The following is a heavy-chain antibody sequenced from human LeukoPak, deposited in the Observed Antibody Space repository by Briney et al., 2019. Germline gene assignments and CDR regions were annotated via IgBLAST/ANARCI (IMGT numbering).Heavy chain of an antibody. CDR2: IYHSGST. Sequence: SGTLSLTCAVSGGSISSSNWWSWVRQPPGKGLEWIGEIYHSGSTNYNPSLKSRVTISVDKSKNQFSLKLSSVTAADTAVYYCAREVRLWFGEFQNWFAPWGQGTLVTVSS. CDR3: AREVRLWFGEFQNWFAP. J-gene: IGHJ5*02. CDR1: GGSISSSNW. D-gene: IGHD3-10*01. V-gene: IGHV4-4*02.